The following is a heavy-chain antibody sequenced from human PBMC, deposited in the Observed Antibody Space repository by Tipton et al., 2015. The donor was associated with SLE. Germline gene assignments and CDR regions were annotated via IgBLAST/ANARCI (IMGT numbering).Heavy chain of an antibody. CDR3: ARGLRRVAGYYDSSGPLDY. V-gene: IGHV3-30*04. CDR1: GFTFSSYA. D-gene: IGHD3-22*01. J-gene: IGHJ4*02. CDR2: ISNDGSSK. Sequence: RSLRLSCAASGFTFSSYAMHWVRQAPGKGLEWVVVISNDGSSKYYAGSVKGRFTISRDSSKNTQYLQMNSLRAEDTAVYYCARGLRRVAGYYDSSGPLDYWGQGTLVTVSS.